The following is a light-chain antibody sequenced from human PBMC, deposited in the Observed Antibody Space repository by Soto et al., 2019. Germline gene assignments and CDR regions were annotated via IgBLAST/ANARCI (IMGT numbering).Light chain of an antibody. J-gene: IGLJ3*02. Sequence: QAVVTQPPSASGTPGQRVTISCSGTSSNIGNNHVYWYQQFPGTAPKLLIYTNDLRPSGVPDRFSGSKSGTSASLAISGLRSEDEADYYCATWDDSLSGVVFGGGTKLTVL. CDR3: ATWDDSLSGVV. V-gene: IGLV1-47*02. CDR2: TND. CDR1: SSNIGNNH.